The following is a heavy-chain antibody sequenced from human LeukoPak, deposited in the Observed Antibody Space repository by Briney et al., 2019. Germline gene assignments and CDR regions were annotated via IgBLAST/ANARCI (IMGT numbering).Heavy chain of an antibody. Sequence: GGSLRLSCAASGFTFSSYSMNWVRQAPGKGLEWVSYISSSSSTIYYADSAKGRFTISRDNAKNSLYLQMNSLRAEDTAVYYCASGYSMDYWGQGTLVTVSS. D-gene: IGHD6-13*01. CDR1: GFTFSSYS. J-gene: IGHJ4*02. CDR2: ISSSSSTI. V-gene: IGHV3-48*01. CDR3: ASGYSMDY.